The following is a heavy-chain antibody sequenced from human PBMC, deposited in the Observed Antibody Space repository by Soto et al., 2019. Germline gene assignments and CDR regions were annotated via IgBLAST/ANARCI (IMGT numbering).Heavy chain of an antibody. CDR1: GYTFTGYY. V-gene: IGHV1-2*04. Sequence: ASVKVSCKASGYTFTGYYMHWVRQAPGQGLEWMGWINPNSGGTNYAQKFQGWVTMTRDTSISTAYMELSRLRSDDTAVYYCASSRISSGYPEYGMDVWGQGTTVTVSS. J-gene: IGHJ6*02. CDR2: INPNSGGT. D-gene: IGHD3-22*01. CDR3: ASSRISSGYPEYGMDV.